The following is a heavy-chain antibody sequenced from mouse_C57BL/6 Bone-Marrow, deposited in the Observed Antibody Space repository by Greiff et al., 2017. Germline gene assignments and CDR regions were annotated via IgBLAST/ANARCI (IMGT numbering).Heavy chain of an antibody. J-gene: IGHJ4*01. CDR1: GYTFTSYG. CDR3: ARNSSGNRYAMDY. D-gene: IGHD2-1*01. CDR2: IFPRSGNT. Sequence: QVQLQQSGAELARPGASVKLSCKASGYTFTSYGISWVKQRTGQGLEWIGEIFPRSGNTYYNEKFKGKATLTADKSSSTAYMELRSLTSEDSAVYFCARNSSGNRYAMDYWGQGTSVTVSS. V-gene: IGHV1-81*01.